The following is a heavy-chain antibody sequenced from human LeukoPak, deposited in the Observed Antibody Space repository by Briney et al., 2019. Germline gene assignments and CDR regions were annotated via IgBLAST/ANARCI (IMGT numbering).Heavy chain of an antibody. D-gene: IGHD6-13*01. Sequence: SETLSLTCTVSGGSISSYYWSWIRQPPGKGPEWIGYIYYSGSTNYNPSLKSRVTISVDTSKNQFSLKLSSVTAADTAVYYCARAQQLVDAFDIWGQGTMVTVSS. V-gene: IGHV4-59*01. CDR1: GGSISSYY. CDR2: IYYSGST. J-gene: IGHJ3*02. CDR3: ARAQQLVDAFDI.